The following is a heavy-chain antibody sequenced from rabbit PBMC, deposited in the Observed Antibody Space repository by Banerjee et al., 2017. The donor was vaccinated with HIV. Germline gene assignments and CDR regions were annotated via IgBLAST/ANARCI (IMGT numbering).Heavy chain of an antibody. Sequence: QEQLEESGGDLVKPEGSLTLTCTASGFSFSNKYVMCWVRQAPGKGLEWIACINTSSGNTVYATWANGRFTISRSTSLNTVDLQMTSLTAADTATYFCARDLAGVIGWNFNLWGPGTLVTVS. V-gene: IGHV1S43*01. CDR3: ARDLAGVIGWNFNL. J-gene: IGHJ4*01. CDR2: INTSSGNT. D-gene: IGHD4-1*01. CDR1: GFSFSNKYV.